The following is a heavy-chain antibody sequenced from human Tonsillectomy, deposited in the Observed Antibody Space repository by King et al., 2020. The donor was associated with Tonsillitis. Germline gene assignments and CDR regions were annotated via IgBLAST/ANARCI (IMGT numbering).Heavy chain of an antibody. Sequence: VQLVESGGGVVQPGRSLRLSCAASGFTFSSYAMHWVRQAPGKGLEWVAVISYDGSNKYYADSVKGRFTISRDNSKNTLYLQMNSLRAEDTAVYYCARDGYFDWLSNSAVVTASGAFDYWGQGTLVTVSS. J-gene: IGHJ4*02. D-gene: IGHD3-9*01. CDR1: GFTFSSYA. V-gene: IGHV3-30-3*01. CDR2: ISYDGSNK. CDR3: ARDGYFDWLSNSAVVTASGAFDY.